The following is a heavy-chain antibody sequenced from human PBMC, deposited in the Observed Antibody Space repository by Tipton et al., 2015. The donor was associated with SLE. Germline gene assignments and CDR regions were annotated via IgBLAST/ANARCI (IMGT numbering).Heavy chain of an antibody. CDR1: GGSISNYY. Sequence: TLSLTCTVSGGSISNYYWSWIRQPPGKGLEWIGEINHSGSTNYNPSLKSRLAISVDPSQNQFSLRLNSLTAADTAVYFCARHGYGPAATSSYLDTWGQGTLVTVPS. CDR2: INHSGST. V-gene: IGHV4-59*08. D-gene: IGHD2-2*01. J-gene: IGHJ4*02. CDR3: ARHGYGPAATSSYLDT.